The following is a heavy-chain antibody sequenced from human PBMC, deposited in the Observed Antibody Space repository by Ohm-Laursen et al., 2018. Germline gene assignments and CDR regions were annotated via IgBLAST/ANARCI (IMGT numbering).Heavy chain of an antibody. D-gene: IGHD4-17*01. CDR2: IYYSGST. CDR3: VRETTPLTDNWFDP. Sequence: SQTLSLTCTVSGGSISSGGYYWSWIRQHPGKGLEWIGYIYYSGSTNYNPSLKSRVTMSVVTSMNQFSLKLSSVTAADTAVYYCVRETTPLTDNWFDPWGQGILVTVSS. V-gene: IGHV4-61*08. J-gene: IGHJ5*02. CDR1: GGSISSGGYY.